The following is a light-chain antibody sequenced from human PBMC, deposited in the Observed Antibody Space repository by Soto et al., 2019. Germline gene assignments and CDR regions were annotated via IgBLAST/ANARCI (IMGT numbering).Light chain of an antibody. V-gene: IGKV1D-8*01. CDR2: AAS. CDR1: QGISSY. Sequence: VSWMTQSPSLLSASTVDIFTISCLMSQGISSYLAWYQQKPGKAPEIIIYAASTLQSGVPSRFGGSGSGKDFTITISCLQYEDFANYYCKQYYSFHLNFGGGNTVDIK. J-gene: IGKJ4*01. CDR3: KQYYSFHLN.